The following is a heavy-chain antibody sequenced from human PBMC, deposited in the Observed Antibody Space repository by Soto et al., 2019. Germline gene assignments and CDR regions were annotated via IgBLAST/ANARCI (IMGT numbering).Heavy chain of an antibody. J-gene: IGHJ3*01. V-gene: IGHV3-30*18. CDR1: GFTFSTYG. CDR2: IAYDGSNK. CDR3: AKGAYDYGTSSLALDF. D-gene: IGHD6-6*01. Sequence: QVQLVESGGGVVQPGRSLRLSCAASGFTFSTYGMHWVRQAPGKGLEWVALIAYDGSNKYYADSVKGRFTISRDNSKNTLYLQMNSLRAEDTAVYYCAKGAYDYGTSSLALDFWGQGTMVTVSS.